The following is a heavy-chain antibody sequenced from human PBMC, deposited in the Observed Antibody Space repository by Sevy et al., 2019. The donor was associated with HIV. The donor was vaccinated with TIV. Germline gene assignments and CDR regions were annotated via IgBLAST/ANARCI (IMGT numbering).Heavy chain of an antibody. CDR2: INPGGGTI. V-gene: IGHV3-48*03. CDR1: GLGFRSYE. CDR3: ATSRRDYYNYCFDY. D-gene: IGHD3-22*01. J-gene: IGHJ4*01. Sequence: GGSLRLSCAASGLGFRSYELNWVRQAPGKGLQWISYINPGGGTIFYADSVKGRFTISRDNAKNSVFLQMNSLRAEDTAVYFCATSRRDYYNYCFDYWGHGTLVTVSS.